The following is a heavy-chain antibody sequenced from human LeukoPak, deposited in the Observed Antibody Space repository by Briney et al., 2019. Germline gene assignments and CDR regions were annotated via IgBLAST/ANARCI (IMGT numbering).Heavy chain of an antibody. J-gene: IGHJ5*02. Sequence: SETLSLTCTVSGGSISSSSYYWGWIRQPPGKGLEWIGSIYYSGSTYYNPSLKSRVTISVDTSKNQFSLKLSSVTAADTAVYYCARHYVDAAMVTFWFDPWGQGTLVTVSS. CDR1: GGSISSSSYY. CDR3: ARHYVDAAMVTFWFDP. V-gene: IGHV4-39*01. CDR2: IYYSGST. D-gene: IGHD5-18*01.